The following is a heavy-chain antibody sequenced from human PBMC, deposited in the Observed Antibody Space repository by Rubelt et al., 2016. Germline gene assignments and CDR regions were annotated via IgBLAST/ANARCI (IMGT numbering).Heavy chain of an antibody. CDR3: ASPSTGVLNWYFDL. Sequence: QVQLQESGPGLVKPSGTLSLTCTVSGGSISSYYWSWIRQPPGKGLEWIGYIYYSGSPYYNPHLKTRDTLTLDTSKNHFSLKLSSVTAADTALYYCASPSTGVLNWYFDLWGRGTLVTVSS. V-gene: IGHV4-59*01. CDR2: IYYSGSP. J-gene: IGHJ2*01. CDR1: GGSISSYY. D-gene: IGHD7-27*01.